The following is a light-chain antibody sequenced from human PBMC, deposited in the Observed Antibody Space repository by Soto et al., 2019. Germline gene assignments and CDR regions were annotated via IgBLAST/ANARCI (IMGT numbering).Light chain of an antibody. CDR3: QQYVSSQIT. J-gene: IGKJ5*01. V-gene: IGKV3-20*01. CDR2: GAS. Sequence: EIVLTQSPGTLSLSPGERAALSCGASQSVGSSYLAWYQQKPGQAPRLLIYGASSSATGIPDRFSGSGSGTDFTLTISRLEPEDFAVYYCQQYVSSQITFGQGTRLEIK. CDR1: QSVGSSY.